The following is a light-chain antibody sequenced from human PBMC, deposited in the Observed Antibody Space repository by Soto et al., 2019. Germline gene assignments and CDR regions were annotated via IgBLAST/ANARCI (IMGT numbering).Light chain of an antibody. Sequence: EIVMTQSPATLSVSPGERATLSCRASQSVSSNLAWYQQKPGQAPRLLIYGASTRATGIPARFSGSGSGTEFTLTISSLQSEDFAVYHCQQYNNWPFTCGPGTKVEIK. CDR3: QQYNNWPFT. CDR1: QSVSSN. CDR2: GAS. J-gene: IGKJ3*01. V-gene: IGKV3-15*01.